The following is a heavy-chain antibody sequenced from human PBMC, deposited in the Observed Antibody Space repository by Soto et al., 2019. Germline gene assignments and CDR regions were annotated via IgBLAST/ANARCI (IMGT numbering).Heavy chain of an antibody. J-gene: IGHJ4*02. CDR2: IYYSGST. CDR3: AKGAGLRYFDWLQDYYFDY. CDR1: GGSISSGGYY. V-gene: IGHV4-31*03. Sequence: PXDTLSLTCTVSGGSISSGGYYWSWIRQHPGKGLEWIGYIYYSGSTYYNPSLKSRVTVSVDTSKNQFSLKLSSVTAADTAVYYWAKGAGLRYFDWLQDYYFDYWGQGTLVTVS. D-gene: IGHD3-9*01.